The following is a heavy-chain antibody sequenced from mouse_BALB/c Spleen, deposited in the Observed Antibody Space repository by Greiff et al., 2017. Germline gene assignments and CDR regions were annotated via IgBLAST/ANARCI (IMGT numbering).Heavy chain of an antibody. CDR1: GFTFSSYG. CDR3: ARGEGYDYDDAMDY. D-gene: IGHD2-4*01. Sequence: EVKLQESGGDLVKPGGSLKLSCAASGFTFSSYGMSWVRQTPDKRLEWVATISSGGSYTYYPDSVKGRFTISRDNAKNTLYLQMSSLKSEDTAMYYCARGEGYDYDDAMDYWGQGTSVTVSS. CDR2: ISSGGSYT. J-gene: IGHJ4*01. V-gene: IGHV5-6*01.